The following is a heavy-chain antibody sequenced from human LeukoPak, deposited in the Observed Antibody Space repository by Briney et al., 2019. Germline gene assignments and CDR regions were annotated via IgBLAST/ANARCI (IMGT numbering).Heavy chain of an antibody. V-gene: IGHV4-30-4*08. CDR3: ARLTTVTMKLDY. CDR2: ISYSGDT. J-gene: IGHJ4*02. D-gene: IGHD4-17*01. CDR1: GGSIRTGLYY. Sequence: SETLSLTCTVSGGSIRTGLYYWSWIRQPPGKGLEWIGYISYSGDTYYNPSLEGRLTISADTSKNQFSLKLTSVTAANTAVYYCARLTTVTMKLDYWVRGTLVTVSS.